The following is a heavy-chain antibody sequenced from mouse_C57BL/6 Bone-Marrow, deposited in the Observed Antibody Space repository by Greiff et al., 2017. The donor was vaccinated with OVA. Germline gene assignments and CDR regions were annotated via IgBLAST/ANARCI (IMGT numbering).Heavy chain of an antibody. CDR2: IRNKANGYTT. CDR3: ARFGCITTVVAYFDV. V-gene: IGHV7-3*01. J-gene: IGHJ1*03. D-gene: IGHD1-1*01. Sequence: EVKLMESGGGLVQPGGSLSLSCAASGFTFTDYYMSWVRQPPGKALEWLGFIRNKANGYTTEYSASVKGRFTISRDNSQSILYLQMNDLRAEDIATYDCARFGCITTVVAYFDVWGTGTTVTVSS. CDR1: GFTFTDYY.